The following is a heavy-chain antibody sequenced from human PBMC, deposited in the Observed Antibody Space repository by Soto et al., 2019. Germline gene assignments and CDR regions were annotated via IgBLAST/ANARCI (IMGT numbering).Heavy chain of an antibody. J-gene: IGHJ6*03. CDR1: GYTFTSYA. CDR3: ARERRAMVFIPKPAEDYYMDV. V-gene: IGHV1-3*01. CDR2: INAGNGNT. Sequence: SVKVSCKASGYTFTSYAMHWVRQASGQRLEWMGWINAGNGNTKYSQKFQGRVTITRDTSASTAYMELSSLRSEDTAVYYCARERRAMVFIPKPAEDYYMDVWGKGTTVTVSS. D-gene: IGHD5-18*01.